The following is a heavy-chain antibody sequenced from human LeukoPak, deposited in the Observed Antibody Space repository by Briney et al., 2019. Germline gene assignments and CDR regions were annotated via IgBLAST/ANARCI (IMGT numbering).Heavy chain of an antibody. D-gene: IGHD6-19*01. V-gene: IGHV4-59*12. CDR1: GGSISSCY. J-gene: IGHJ5*02. Sequence: PSETLSLTCTVSGGSISSCYWSWIRQPPGKGLEWIGYIYYSGSTNYNPSLKSRVTISVDTSKNQFSLKLSSVTAADTAVYYCAREVIAVAGTGGSNWFDPWGQGTLVTVSS. CDR3: AREVIAVAGTGGSNWFDP. CDR2: IYYSGST.